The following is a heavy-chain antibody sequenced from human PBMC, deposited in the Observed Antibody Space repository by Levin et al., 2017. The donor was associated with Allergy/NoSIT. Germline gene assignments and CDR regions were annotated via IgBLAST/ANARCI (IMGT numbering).Heavy chain of an antibody. CDR1: GGSISSGGYY. D-gene: IGHD3-10*01. Sequence: SETLSLTCTVSGGSISSGGYYWSWIRQHPGKGLEWIGYIYYSGSTYYNPSLKSRVTISVDTSKNQFSLKLSSVTAADTAVYYCARDRATMVRGVIITRSTHGWFDPWGQGTLVTVSS. J-gene: IGHJ5*02. V-gene: IGHV4-31*03. CDR3: ARDRATMVRGVIITRSTHGWFDP. CDR2: IYYSGST.